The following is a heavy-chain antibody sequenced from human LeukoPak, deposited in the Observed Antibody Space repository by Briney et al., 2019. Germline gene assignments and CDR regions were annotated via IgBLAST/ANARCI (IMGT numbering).Heavy chain of an antibody. CDR1: GYSFTSYW. CDR3: VRHYDSTPYGTRNFMVYPDF. J-gene: IGHJ4*02. CDR2: IYPGDSDT. D-gene: IGHD3-22*01. Sequence: GESLKISCKGSGYSFTSYWIGWVRPMPGKGPEWMGIIYPGDSDTRYSPSFQGQVTISADKSISTAYLQWSSLKASDTAMYYCVRHYDSTPYGTRNFMVYPDFWGQGTLVTVSS. V-gene: IGHV5-51*01.